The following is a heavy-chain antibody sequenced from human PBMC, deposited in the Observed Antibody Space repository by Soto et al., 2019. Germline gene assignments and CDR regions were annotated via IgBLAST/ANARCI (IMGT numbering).Heavy chain of an antibody. V-gene: IGHV1-69*13. J-gene: IGHJ4*02. Sequence: SVKVSCKASGGTFSSYAISWVRQAPGQGLEWMGGIIPIFGTANYAQKFQGRVTITADESTSTAYMELSSLRSEDTAVYYCARDSSGWYRPFDYWGQGTPVTVSS. CDR2: IIPIFGTA. CDR1: GGTFSSYA. D-gene: IGHD6-19*01. CDR3: ARDSSGWYRPFDY.